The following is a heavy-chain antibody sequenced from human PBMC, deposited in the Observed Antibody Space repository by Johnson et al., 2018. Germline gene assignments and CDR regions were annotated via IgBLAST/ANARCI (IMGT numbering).Heavy chain of an antibody. CDR1: GGSFSGYY. V-gene: IGHV4-34*01. J-gene: IGHJ6*03. D-gene: IGHD2-21*02. CDR3: ARRKVVTAIFYYMDV. Sequence: QVQLQQWGAGLLKPSETLSLTCAVYGGSFSGYYWSWLRQPPGKGLEWIGEINHSGSTNYNPSLKRRVTISVDKSKNQFSLQRRSVTAAAPAVYYGARRKVVTAIFYYMDVWGKGTTVTVSS. CDR2: INHSGST.